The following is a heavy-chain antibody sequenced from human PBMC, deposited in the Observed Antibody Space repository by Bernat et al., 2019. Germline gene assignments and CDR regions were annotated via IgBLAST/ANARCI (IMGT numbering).Heavy chain of an antibody. CDR1: GGTFSSYA. CDR3: ATDLSPRRRNTRERVATITFFEY. V-gene: IGHV1-69*06. J-gene: IGHJ4*02. CDR2: IIPIFGTA. D-gene: IGHD5-12*01. Sequence: QVQLVQSGAEVKKPGSSVKVSCKASGGTFSSYAISWVRQAPGQGLEWMGGIIPIFGTANYAQKFQGRVTITADKSTSTAYMELSSLRSEDTAVYYCATDLSPRRRNTRERVATITFFEYWGQGTLVTVSS.